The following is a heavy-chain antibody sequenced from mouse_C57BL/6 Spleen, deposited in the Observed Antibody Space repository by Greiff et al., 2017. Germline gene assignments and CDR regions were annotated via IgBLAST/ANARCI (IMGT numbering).Heavy chain of an antibody. CDR3: ARRLTGDWYFDV. CDR2: ISGGGGNT. V-gene: IGHV5-9*01. Sequence: DVQLVESGGGLVKPGGSLKLSCAASGFTFSSYAMSWVRQTPEKRLEWVATISGGGGNTYYPDSVKGRFTISRDNAKNTLYLQMSSLRSEDTALYYCARRLTGDWYFDVWGTGTTVTVSS. D-gene: IGHD4-1*01. CDR1: GFTFSSYA. J-gene: IGHJ1*03.